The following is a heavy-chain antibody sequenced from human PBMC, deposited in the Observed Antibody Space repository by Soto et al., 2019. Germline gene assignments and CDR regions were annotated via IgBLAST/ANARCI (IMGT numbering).Heavy chain of an antibody. CDR2: IHHSGTT. D-gene: IGHD4-17*01. CDR3: ARVDYGGNSGAYAFDI. Sequence: SETLSLTCTVAGDAISSGARSWSWIRQPPGRGLEWIGSIHHSGTTYYNPSLISRISISLATPQNQFSLTLRSVTAADTAVYYCARVDYGGNSGAYAFDIWGQGTMVTVSS. J-gene: IGHJ3*02. V-gene: IGHV4-30-4*08. CDR1: GDAISSGARS.